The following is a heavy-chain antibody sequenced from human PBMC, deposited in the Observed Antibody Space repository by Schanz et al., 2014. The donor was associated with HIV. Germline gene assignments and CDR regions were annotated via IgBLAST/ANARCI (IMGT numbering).Heavy chain of an antibody. D-gene: IGHD5-18*01. CDR2: IIPIFGTT. CDR3: ASGRFDTVIWWGDAFLI. Sequence: QVNLVLSGPEVKKPGASVKVSCKASEYTFTGYYVHWVRQAPGQGLEWMGGIIPIFGTTNYAQKFQGRVTITADESTSTAYMELSSLRSEDTAVYYCASGRFDTVIWWGDAFLIWGRGTMVTVSS. CDR1: EYTFTGYY. J-gene: IGHJ3*02. V-gene: IGHV1-69*01.